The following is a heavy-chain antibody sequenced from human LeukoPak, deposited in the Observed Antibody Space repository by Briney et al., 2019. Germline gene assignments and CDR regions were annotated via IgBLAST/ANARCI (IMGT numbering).Heavy chain of an antibody. Sequence: SETLSLTCTVSGGSISSSSYYWGWIRQPPGKGLEWIGSIYYSGSTYYIPSLKSRVTISVDTSKNQFSLKLSSVTAADTAVYYCARPGVYCSSTSCPFDYWGQGTLVTVSS. J-gene: IGHJ4*02. CDR2: IYYSGST. D-gene: IGHD2-2*01. V-gene: IGHV4-39*01. CDR3: ARPGVYCSSTSCPFDY. CDR1: GGSISSSSYY.